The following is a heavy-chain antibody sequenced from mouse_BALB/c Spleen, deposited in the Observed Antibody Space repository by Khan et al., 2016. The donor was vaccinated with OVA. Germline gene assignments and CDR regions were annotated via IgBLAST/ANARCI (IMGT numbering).Heavy chain of an antibody. CDR1: GYSITSDYA. V-gene: IGHV3-2*02. CDR2: ISYSGST. D-gene: IGHD2-3*01. J-gene: IGHJ4*01. CDR3: ARRGDGYYGAMDY. Sequence: VQLHQSGPGLVKPSQSLSLTCTVTGYSITSDYAWNWIRQFPGNKLEWMGYISYSGSTSYNPSLKSRISITRDTSKNQFFLQLNSVTTEDTATYYCARRGDGYYGAMDYWGQRTSVTVSS.